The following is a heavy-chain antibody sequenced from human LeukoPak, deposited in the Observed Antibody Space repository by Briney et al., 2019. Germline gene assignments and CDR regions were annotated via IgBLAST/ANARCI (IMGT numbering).Heavy chain of an antibody. CDR2: INKDGSDK. J-gene: IGHJ6*03. Sequence: GGSLRLSCAASGFTFSSYWMSWVRQAPGKGLEWVANINKDGSDKYYVDSVKGRFTISRDNAKNSLYLQRNSLRAEDTAVYYCAKYLNIRFLKPAYYYMDVWGKGTTVTVSS. D-gene: IGHD3-3*01. V-gene: IGHV3-7*01. CDR1: GFTFSSYW. CDR3: AKYLNIRFLKPAYYYMDV.